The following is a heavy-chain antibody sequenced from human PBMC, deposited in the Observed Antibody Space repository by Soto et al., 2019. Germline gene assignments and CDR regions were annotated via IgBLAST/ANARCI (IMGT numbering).Heavy chain of an antibody. Sequence: SETLSLTCTVSGGSISSGGYYWSWIRQHPGKGLEWIGYIYYSGSTYYNPSLKSRVTISVDTSKNQFSLKLSSVTAADTAVYYCARGYCSGGSCYVFDYWGQGTLVTVSS. J-gene: IGHJ4*02. CDR3: ARGYCSGGSCYVFDY. CDR2: IYYSGST. V-gene: IGHV4-31*03. CDR1: GGSISSGGYY. D-gene: IGHD2-15*01.